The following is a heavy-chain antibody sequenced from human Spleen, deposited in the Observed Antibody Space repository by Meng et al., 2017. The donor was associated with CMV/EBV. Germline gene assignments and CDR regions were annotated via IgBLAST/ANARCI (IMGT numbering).Heavy chain of an antibody. CDR1: GGSFSCCH. Sequence: YGGSFSCCHWSWIRQSPGKGLEWIGEINHRGSTTYHPSLTSRVVMSVETSKTQFSLKLRSVTAADTSVYYCARGYGSETYLNYLDYWGQGTLVTVSS. CDR3: ARGYGSETYLNYLDY. D-gene: IGHD3-10*01. V-gene: IGHV4-34*01. J-gene: IGHJ4*02. CDR2: INHRGST.